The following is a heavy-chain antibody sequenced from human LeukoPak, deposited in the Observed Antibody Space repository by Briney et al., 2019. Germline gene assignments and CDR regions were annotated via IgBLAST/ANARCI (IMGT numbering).Heavy chain of an antibody. Sequence: SETLSLTCAVYGGSFSGYYWSWVRQPPVKGLEWIGEINHSGSTNYNPSLKSRVTISVDTSKNQFSLKLSSVTAADTAVYYCARGRVGATVFDYWGQGTLVTVSS. J-gene: IGHJ4*02. CDR1: GGSFSGYY. CDR2: INHSGST. CDR3: ARGRVGATVFDY. V-gene: IGHV4-34*01. D-gene: IGHD1-26*01.